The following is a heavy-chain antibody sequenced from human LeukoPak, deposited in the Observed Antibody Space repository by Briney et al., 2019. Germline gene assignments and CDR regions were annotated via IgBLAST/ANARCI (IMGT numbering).Heavy chain of an antibody. Sequence: SETLSLTCTVSGGSISSYYWSWIRQPPGKGLEWIGYIYTSGSNNYNPSLKSRVTISVDTSKNQFPLKLSSVTAADTAVYYCARQVPWFGVPYYFDYWGQGTLVTVSS. J-gene: IGHJ4*02. CDR1: GGSISSYY. V-gene: IGHV4-4*09. D-gene: IGHD3-10*01. CDR2: IYTSGSN. CDR3: ARQVPWFGVPYYFDY.